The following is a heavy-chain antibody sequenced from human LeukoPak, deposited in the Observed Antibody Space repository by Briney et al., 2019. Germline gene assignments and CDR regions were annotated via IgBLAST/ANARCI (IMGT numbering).Heavy chain of an antibody. CDR2: ISGSGGST. J-gene: IGHJ5*02. CDR3: AKDRDYDFWSGYQNWFDP. D-gene: IGHD3-3*01. Sequence: GGSLRLSCAASGFTFSSYAMSWVRQAPGKGLEWVSAISGSGGSTYYADSVKGRFTISRDNSKNTLYLQMNSLSAEDTAVYYCAKDRDYDFWSGYQNWFDPWGQGTLVTVSS. CDR1: GFTFSSYA. V-gene: IGHV3-23*01.